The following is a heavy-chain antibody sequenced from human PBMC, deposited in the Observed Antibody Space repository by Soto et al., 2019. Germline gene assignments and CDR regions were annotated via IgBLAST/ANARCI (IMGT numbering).Heavy chain of an antibody. V-gene: IGHV3-30*04. CDR2: LAYDGSNQ. J-gene: IGHJ4*02. D-gene: IGHD3-10*01. CDR3: ARGASGGVDY. Sequence: VQLVESGGGVVQPGKSLTLSCAASGFTFRAYAMHWVRQAPGKGLDWVAVLAYDGSNQHYADSVKGRFTISRDNSRNTLYLQMSSLRPEETAVYYCARGASGGVDYWGLGTPVIVSS. CDR1: GFTFRAYA.